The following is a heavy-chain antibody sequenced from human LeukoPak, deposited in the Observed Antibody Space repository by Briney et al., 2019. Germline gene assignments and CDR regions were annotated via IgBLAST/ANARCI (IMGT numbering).Heavy chain of an antibody. CDR3: AREDDWNYEDY. V-gene: IGHV3-7*01. D-gene: IGHD1-7*01. J-gene: IGHJ4*02. CDR1: GFTFSNYW. CDR2: IKQDGSEK. Sequence: GGSLRLSCAASGFTFSNYWMRWVRQAPGKGLEWVANIKQDGSEKYYVNSVKGRFTISRDNAKNSLYLQMNSLRAEDTAIYYCAREDDWNYEDYWGQGTLVTVSS.